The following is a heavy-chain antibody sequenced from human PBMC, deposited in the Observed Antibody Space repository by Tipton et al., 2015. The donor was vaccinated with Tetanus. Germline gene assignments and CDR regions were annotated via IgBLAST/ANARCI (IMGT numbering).Heavy chain of an antibody. CDR3: AASILMPRGDHFDS. CDR1: GFSVSSNY. D-gene: IGHD3-10*01. J-gene: IGHJ5*01. Sequence: SLRLSCAISGFSVSSNYLTWVRQAPGKGLEWVSVIHTGGNTYYADSVKGRFTVSRDNSKNTVYLQMNSLGYEDTAVYYCAASILMPRGDHFDSWGQGTLVTVSS. CDR2: IHTGGNT. V-gene: IGHV3-53*05.